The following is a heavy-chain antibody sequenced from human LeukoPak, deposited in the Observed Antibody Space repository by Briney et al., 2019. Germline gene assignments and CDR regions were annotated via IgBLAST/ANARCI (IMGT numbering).Heavy chain of an antibody. CDR3: ARPVCGGDCYPYDY. CDR1: GFTFSSYW. CDR2: INNDGSST. Sequence: GGSRRVSWAASGFTFSSYWMHWVRQAPGKGLVWVSRINNDGSSTSHEDSVKGRFTISRDNAKNTLYLQMNSLRAEDTAVYYCARPVCGGDCYPYDYWGQGTLGTVSS. D-gene: IGHD2-21*02. J-gene: IGHJ4*02. V-gene: IGHV3-74*01.